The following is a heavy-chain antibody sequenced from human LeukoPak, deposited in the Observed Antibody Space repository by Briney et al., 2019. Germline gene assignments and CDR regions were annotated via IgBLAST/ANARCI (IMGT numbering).Heavy chain of an antibody. D-gene: IGHD6-13*01. CDR1: GFTFSSYS. Sequence: GGSLRLSCAASGFTFSSYSMNWVRQAPGKGLEWVSSISSSSSYIYYADSVKGRFTISRDNAKNSLYLQMNSLRAEDTAVYYCARGRAAAGGTYYHYGMDVWGQGTTVTVSS. V-gene: IGHV3-21*01. CDR2: ISSSSSYI. J-gene: IGHJ6*02. CDR3: ARGRAAAGGTYYHYGMDV.